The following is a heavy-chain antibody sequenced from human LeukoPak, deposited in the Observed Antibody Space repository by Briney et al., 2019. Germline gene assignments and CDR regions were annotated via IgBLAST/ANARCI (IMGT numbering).Heavy chain of an antibody. CDR1: GGSISSGSYY. CDR3: ARDRGGYQSFDY. D-gene: IGHD5-12*01. V-gene: IGHV4-61*02. CDR2: IYTSGST. J-gene: IGHJ4*02. Sequence: SQTLSLTCTVSGGSISSGSYYWSWIRQPAGKGLEWIGRIYTSGSTNYNPSLKTRVTISVDTSKNQFSLKLSSVTAADTAVYYCARDRGGYQSFDYWGQGTLVTVSS.